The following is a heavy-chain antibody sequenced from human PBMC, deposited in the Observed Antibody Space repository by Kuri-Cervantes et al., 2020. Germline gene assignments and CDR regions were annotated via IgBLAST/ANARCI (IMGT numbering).Heavy chain of an antibody. D-gene: IGHD2-2*01. CDR1: GFTFSSYA. J-gene: IGHJ5*02. Sequence: GESLKISCAASGFTFSSYAMSWVRPAPGKGLEWVSAISGSGGSTYYADSVKGRFTISRDNSKNTLYLQMNSLRAEDTAVYYCARDRYQLLLTSKGAWFDPWGREPWSPSPQ. V-gene: IGHV3-23*01. CDR2: ISGSGGST. CDR3: ARDRYQLLLTSKGAWFDP.